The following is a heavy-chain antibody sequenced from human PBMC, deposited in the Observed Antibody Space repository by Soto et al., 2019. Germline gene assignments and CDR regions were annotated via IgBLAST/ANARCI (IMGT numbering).Heavy chain of an antibody. CDR2: IYYSGST. CDR1: GGSISTYY. Sequence: KPSETLSLTCTVSGGSISTYYWSWMRQPPGKGLEWIGYIYYSGSTSYNPSLKSRVTISVDTSKNQFSLKLRSVTAADTAVYYCASDRSSGWDQGYGMDVWGQGTTVTVSS. D-gene: IGHD6-19*01. J-gene: IGHJ6*02. CDR3: ASDRSSGWDQGYGMDV. V-gene: IGHV4-59*01.